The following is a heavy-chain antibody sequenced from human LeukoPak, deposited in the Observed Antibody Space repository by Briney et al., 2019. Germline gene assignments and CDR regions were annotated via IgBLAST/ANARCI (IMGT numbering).Heavy chain of an antibody. Sequence: PSETLSLTCAVYGGSFSGHYWSWIRQPPGKGLEWIGEINHSGSTNYNPSLKSRVTISVDTSKNQFSLELSSVTAADTAVYYCATSGYGSFDYWGQGTLVTVSS. CDR2: INHSGST. J-gene: IGHJ4*02. D-gene: IGHD5-12*01. CDR1: GGSFSGHY. V-gene: IGHV4-34*01. CDR3: ATSGYGSFDY.